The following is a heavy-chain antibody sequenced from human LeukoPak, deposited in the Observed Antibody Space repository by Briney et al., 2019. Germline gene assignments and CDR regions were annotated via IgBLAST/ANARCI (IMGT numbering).Heavy chain of an antibody. CDR2: INPNSGGT. V-gene: IGHV1-2*02. J-gene: IGHJ4*02. D-gene: IGHD3-10*01. CDR1: GYTFTGYY. CDR3: ARAYYYGSGSYHNEPNFDY. Sequence: ASVKVSCKASGYTFTGYYMHWVRQAPGQGLEWMGWINPNSGGTNYAQKFQGRVTMTRNTSINTAYMELSRLRSDDTAVYYCARAYYYGSGSYHNEPNFDYWGQGTLVTVSS.